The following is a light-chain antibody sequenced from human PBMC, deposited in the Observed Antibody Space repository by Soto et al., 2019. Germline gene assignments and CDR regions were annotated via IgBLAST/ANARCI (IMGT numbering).Light chain of an antibody. Sequence: QSALTQPASVSGSPGQSITISCTGTSSDVGGYNYVSWYQQQPGKAPKLMIYDVSNRPSGVSNRFSGSKSGNTASLTMSGLQAEDEADYYCSSDTSSSVVFGGGSKLTVL. J-gene: IGLJ2*01. CDR1: SSDVGGYNY. V-gene: IGLV2-14*01. CDR2: DVS. CDR3: SSDTSSSVV.